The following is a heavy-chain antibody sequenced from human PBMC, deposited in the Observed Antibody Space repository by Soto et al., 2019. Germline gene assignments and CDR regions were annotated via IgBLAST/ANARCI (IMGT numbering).Heavy chain of an antibody. CDR2: IYSGGST. J-gene: IGHJ1*01. CDR3: ARDRVESGYPEYFQH. D-gene: IGHD3-22*01. Sequence: EVQLVESGGGLIQPGGSLRLSCAASGFTVSSNYMSWVRQATGKGLEWVPVIYSGGSTYYADSVKGRFTISRDNSKNTLYLQMNSLRAEDTAVYYCARDRVESGYPEYFQHWGQGTLVTVSS. V-gene: IGHV3-53*01. CDR1: GFTVSSNY.